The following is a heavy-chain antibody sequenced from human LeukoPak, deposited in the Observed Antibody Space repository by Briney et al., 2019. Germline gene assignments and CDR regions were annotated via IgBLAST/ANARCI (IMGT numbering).Heavy chain of an antibody. CDR2: ISGSGGST. Sequence: GGSLRLFCAASGFTFSSYAMSWVRQAPGKGLEWVSAISGSGGSTYYADSVKGRFTISRDNSKNTLYLQMNSLRAEDTAVYYCAKEGYDFWSGYYRLFDYWGQGTLVTVSS. CDR1: GFTFSSYA. CDR3: AKEGYDFWSGYYRLFDY. V-gene: IGHV3-23*01. J-gene: IGHJ4*02. D-gene: IGHD3-3*01.